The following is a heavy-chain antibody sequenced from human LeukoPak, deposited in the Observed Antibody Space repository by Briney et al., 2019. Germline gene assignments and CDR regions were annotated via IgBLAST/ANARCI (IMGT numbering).Heavy chain of an antibody. Sequence: SETLSLTCTVSSGSISSTSYYWGWIRQPPGKDLEWIGSVYYSGTTYYNPSLQGRVTISVDTSKKQFSLKLSSVTAADTAVYYCASEGCGGDCSILVDYWGQGTLVTVSS. V-gene: IGHV4-39*01. CDR1: SGSISSTSYY. D-gene: IGHD2-21*02. CDR3: ASEGCGGDCSILVDY. CDR2: VYYSGTT. J-gene: IGHJ4*02.